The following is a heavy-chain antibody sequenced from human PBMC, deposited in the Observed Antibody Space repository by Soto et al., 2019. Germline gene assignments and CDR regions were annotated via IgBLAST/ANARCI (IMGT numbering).Heavy chain of an antibody. CDR3: AKDGAWIPRYYHYYGVDV. Sequence: QGQLVESGGGVVQPGRSLRLSCAASGFTFTNYGMHWVRQAPDKGLEWVAVISYDGSNKYYADSVKGRFTISRDNSKNTLYLQMNSLRADHTAVYYCAKDGAWIPRYYHYYGVDVWGQGTTVTVSS. D-gene: IGHD2-21*01. J-gene: IGHJ6*02. CDR2: ISYDGSNK. V-gene: IGHV3-30*18. CDR1: GFTFTNYG.